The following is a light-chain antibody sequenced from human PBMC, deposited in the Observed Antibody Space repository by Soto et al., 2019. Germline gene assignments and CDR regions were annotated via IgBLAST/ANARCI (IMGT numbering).Light chain of an antibody. Sequence: QAVATQSPSASASLGASVKLTCTLSSGHSSYAIAWHQQQPEKGPRYLMKLNSDGSHSKGDGIPDRFSGSSSGAERSLNISSLQCEDEADYYCQTWGTGIHVFGTGTKLTVL. J-gene: IGLJ1*01. CDR1: SGHSSYA. V-gene: IGLV4-69*01. CDR2: LNSDGSH. CDR3: QTWGTGIHV.